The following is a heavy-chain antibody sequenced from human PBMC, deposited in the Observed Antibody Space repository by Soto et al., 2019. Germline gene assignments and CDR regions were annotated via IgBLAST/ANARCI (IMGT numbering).Heavy chain of an antibody. CDR3: AKGGTHFDY. D-gene: IGHD1-1*01. V-gene: IGHV3-21*01. Sequence: PGGSLRLSCTVSGFTLSSWTMNWIRQAPGKGLEWVSSISTSSTYIYYADSVKGRFTISRDNAKDSLYLNMNNLRADDTAVYYCAKGGTHFDYWAQGTLVSVSS. CDR1: GFTLSSWT. CDR2: ISTSSTYI. J-gene: IGHJ4*02.